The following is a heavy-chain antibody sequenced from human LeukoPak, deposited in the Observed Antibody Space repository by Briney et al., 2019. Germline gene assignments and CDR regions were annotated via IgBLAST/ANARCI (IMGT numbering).Heavy chain of an antibody. D-gene: IGHD2-21*02. CDR3: ARGPKVTNNFDY. V-gene: IGHV1-69*13. J-gene: IGHJ4*02. Sequence: SAKVSCKASGGTSSSYAISRVRQAPGQGLEWMGGIIPIFGTANYAQKFQGRVTITADESTSTAYMELSSLRSEDTAVYYCARGPKVTNNFDYWGQGTLVTVSS. CDR1: GGTSSSYA. CDR2: IIPIFGTA.